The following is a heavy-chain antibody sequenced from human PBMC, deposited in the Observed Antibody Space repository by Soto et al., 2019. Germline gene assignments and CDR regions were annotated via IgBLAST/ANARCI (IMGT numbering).Heavy chain of an antibody. V-gene: IGHV3-23*01. D-gene: IGHD1-26*01. Sequence: EVQLLESGGGLVQPGGSLRLSCAASGFTFSSYAMSWVRQAPGKGLEWVSAISGSGGSTYYADSVKGRFTISRDNSKNTLYLQMNRLIAEDTAVYYCAKGLPLNLGQDYWGQGTLVTVSS. CDR2: ISGSGGST. CDR3: AKGLPLNLGQDY. J-gene: IGHJ4*02. CDR1: GFTFSSYA.